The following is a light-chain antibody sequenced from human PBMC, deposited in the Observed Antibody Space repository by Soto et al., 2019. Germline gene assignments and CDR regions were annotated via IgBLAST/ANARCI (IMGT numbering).Light chain of an antibody. CDR1: SSNIENNY. CDR3: GTWDNSLSAGV. J-gene: IGLJ2*01. CDR2: DNN. V-gene: IGLV1-51*01. Sequence: QSVLTQPPSVSAAPGQKVTISCSGSSSNIENNYVSWYQQLPGTAPKLLIYDNNKRPSVIPDRFSGSKSGTSATLGITGLQTGDEAEYYCGTWDNSLSAGVFGGGTKLTVL.